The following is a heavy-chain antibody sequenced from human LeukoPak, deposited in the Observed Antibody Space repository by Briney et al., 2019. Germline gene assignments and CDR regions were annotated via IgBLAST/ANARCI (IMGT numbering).Heavy chain of an antibody. CDR2: ITTDGSST. Sequence: GGSLRLSCVDSGFTFSRYWMHWVRQAPGKGLVWVSHITTDGSSTSYADSVKGRFTISRDNAKNTLYLQMNSLRAEDTAVYYCARGAIAGANFDYWGQGALVTVSS. CDR1: GFTFSRYW. D-gene: IGHD1-26*01. J-gene: IGHJ4*02. V-gene: IGHV3-74*01. CDR3: ARGAIAGANFDY.